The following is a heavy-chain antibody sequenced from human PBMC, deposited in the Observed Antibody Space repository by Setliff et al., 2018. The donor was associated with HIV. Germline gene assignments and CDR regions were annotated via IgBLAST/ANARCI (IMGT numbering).Heavy chain of an antibody. CDR3: ARDDPFGESDAFDL. V-gene: IGHV3-48*01. J-gene: IGHJ3*01. CDR2: IGTSGHTI. Sequence: PGESLRLSCAASGFTFSGFGMNWVRQAPGGGLEWLSYIGTSGHTIYYADSVKGRFTISRDNARDSVSLQMNSLRGDDTAVYYCARDDPFGESDAFDLWGQGTMVTVSS. D-gene: IGHD3-10*01. CDR1: GFTFSGFG.